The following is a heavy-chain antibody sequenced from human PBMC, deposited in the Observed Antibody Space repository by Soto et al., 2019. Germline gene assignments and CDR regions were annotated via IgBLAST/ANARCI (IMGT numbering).Heavy chain of an antibody. D-gene: IGHD2-15*01. Sequence: QVQLVQSGAEVKKPGSSVKVSCKASGGTFSSDSFSWVRQAPGQGLEWMGGIIPMFDTPIYAQKFQDRVRMTADESTSTAYMQLSSLRSGDTAVYYCASSGGRDRDFHYWGQGSLVTVSS. CDR1: GGTFSSDS. J-gene: IGHJ4*02. CDR2: IIPMFDTP. CDR3: ASSGGRDRDFHY. V-gene: IGHV1-69*12.